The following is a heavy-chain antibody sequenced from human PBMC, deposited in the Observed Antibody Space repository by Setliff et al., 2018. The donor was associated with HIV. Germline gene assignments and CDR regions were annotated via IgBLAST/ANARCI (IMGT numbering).Heavy chain of an antibody. Sequence: HPGGSLRLSCAASGFTFNSYGMNWVRQAPGKGLEWVAIIWYDGSKKYYADSVKGRFTISRDNSKNTVYLQMNSLRADDTAVYFCARLAHPRYSGNYYGTSAGTFDYWGQGTLVTVSS. CDR2: IWYDGSKK. CDR3: ARLAHPRYSGNYYGTSAGTFDY. V-gene: IGHV3-33*01. J-gene: IGHJ4*02. CDR1: GFTFNSYG. D-gene: IGHD1-26*01.